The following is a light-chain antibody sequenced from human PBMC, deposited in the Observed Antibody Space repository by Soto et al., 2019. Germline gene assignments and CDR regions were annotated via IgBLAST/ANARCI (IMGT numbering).Light chain of an antibody. J-gene: IGKJ5*01. CDR1: QSVSSS. Sequence: EIVLTQSPSTLSLSPGERATLSCRASQSVSSSLAWYHQKPGQAPRLLIYGASSRATGIPDRFSGSGSGTDFTLTITRLEPEDFAVYYCQQYGSSPRTFGQGTRLE. V-gene: IGKV3-20*01. CDR3: QQYGSSPRT. CDR2: GAS.